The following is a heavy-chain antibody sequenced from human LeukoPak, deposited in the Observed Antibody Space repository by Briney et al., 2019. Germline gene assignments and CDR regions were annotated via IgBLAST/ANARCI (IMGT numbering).Heavy chain of an antibody. J-gene: IGHJ3*02. Sequence: GGSLRLSCAASGFIFSDYIMVWVRQAPGKGLEWVGRIRTRINSSTTEYAASVKGRFTISRDDSKNSMYLHMNSLKTEDTAVYHCSRDGGEGGNSAFDIWGQGTMVTVSS. V-gene: IGHV3-72*01. D-gene: IGHD4-23*01. CDR3: SRDGGEGGNSAFDI. CDR1: GFIFSDYI. CDR2: IRTRINSSTT.